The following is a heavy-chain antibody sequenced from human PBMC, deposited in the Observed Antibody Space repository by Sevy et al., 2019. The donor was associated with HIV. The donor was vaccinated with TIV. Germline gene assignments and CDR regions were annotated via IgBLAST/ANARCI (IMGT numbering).Heavy chain of an antibody. V-gene: IGHV3-30-3*01. Sequence: GGSLRLSCAASGFTFSSYAMHWVRQAPGKGLEWVAVISYDGSNKYYADSVKGRFTISRDKSKNTLYLQMNSLRAEDTAVYYCARGRGYYFDYWGQGTLVTVSS. J-gene: IGHJ4*02. CDR2: ISYDGSNK. D-gene: IGHD2-15*01. CDR3: ARGRGYYFDY. CDR1: GFTFSSYA.